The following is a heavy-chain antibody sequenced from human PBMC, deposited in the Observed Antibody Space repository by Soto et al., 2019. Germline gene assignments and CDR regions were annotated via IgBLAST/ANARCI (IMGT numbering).Heavy chain of an antibody. V-gene: IGHV1-69*13. CDR3: ARAYYDSSGYYPSHYTFSRSYFDY. D-gene: IGHD3-22*01. Sequence: ASVKVSCKASGGTFSSYAISWVRQAPGQGLEWMGGIIPIFGTANYAQKFQGRVTITADESTSTAYMELSSLRSEDTAVYYCARAYYDSSGYYPSHYTFSRSYFDYWGQGTLVTVSS. J-gene: IGHJ4*02. CDR1: GGTFSSYA. CDR2: IIPIFGTA.